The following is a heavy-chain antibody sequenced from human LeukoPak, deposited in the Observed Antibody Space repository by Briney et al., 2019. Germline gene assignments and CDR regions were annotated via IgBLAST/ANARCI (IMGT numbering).Heavy chain of an antibody. V-gene: IGHV3-66*01. CDR2: IYSGGST. CDR3: ARDKGVLERARVRYYYGMDV. D-gene: IGHD1-1*01. J-gene: IGHJ6*02. Sequence: GGSLRLSCTASGFGFDTMHWVRQAPGKGLEWVSVIYSGGSTYYADSVKGRFTISRDNSKNTLYLQMNSLRAEDTAVYYCARDKGVLERARVRYYYGMDVWGQGTTVTVSS. CDR1: GFGFDT.